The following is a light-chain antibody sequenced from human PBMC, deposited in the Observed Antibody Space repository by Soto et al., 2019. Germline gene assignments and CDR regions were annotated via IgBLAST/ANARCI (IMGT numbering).Light chain of an antibody. V-gene: IGKV1-39*01. CDR2: AAS. CDR1: QSISSY. Sequence: DIQMTQSPFSLSASVGDRVTITCRASQSISSYLNWYQQKPGKAPNLLIYAASSLQSGVPSRFSGSASGTDFTLTISSLHPEDFATYFFQQSYSTPFPFGQWTKVDIX. CDR3: QQSYSTPFP. J-gene: IGKJ2*01.